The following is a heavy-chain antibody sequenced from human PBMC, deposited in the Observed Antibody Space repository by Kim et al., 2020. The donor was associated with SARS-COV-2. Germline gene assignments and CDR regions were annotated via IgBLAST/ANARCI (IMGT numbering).Heavy chain of an antibody. J-gene: IGHJ4*02. CDR3: ARVRSSQDSSSWYLHPQPRGRYFDY. CDR1: GGSISSSNW. Sequence: SETLSLTCAVSGGSISSSNWWSWVRQPPGKGLEWIGEIYHSGSTNYNPSLKSRVTISVDKSKNQFSLKLSSVTAADTAVYYCARVRSSQDSSSWYLHPQPRGRYFDYWGQGTLVTVSS. V-gene: IGHV4-4*02. CDR2: IYHSGST. D-gene: IGHD6-13*01.